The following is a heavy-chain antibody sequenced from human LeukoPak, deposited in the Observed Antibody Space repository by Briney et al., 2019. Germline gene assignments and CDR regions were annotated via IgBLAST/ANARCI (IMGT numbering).Heavy chain of an antibody. J-gene: IGHJ4*02. CDR2: LSSDGIKT. V-gene: IGHV3-30*18. D-gene: IGHD6-19*01. Sequence: GGSLRLSCAASGFTFRDYSTHWVRQAPGKGLEWLATLSSDGIKTNYADSVKGRFTISRDISKNTLYLHMNSLRTEDTALYYCAKGLMRGLYRPLDFWGQGTLVTVSS. CDR1: GFTFRDYS. CDR3: AKGLMRGLYRPLDF.